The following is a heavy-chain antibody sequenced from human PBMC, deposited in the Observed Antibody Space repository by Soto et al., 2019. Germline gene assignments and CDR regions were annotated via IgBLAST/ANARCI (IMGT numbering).Heavy chain of an antibody. V-gene: IGHV3-30-3*01. CDR1: GFIFSGYS. Sequence: PGGSLRLSCAASGFIFSGYSMHWVRQAPGKGLEWVAVISYDGGNKYYADSVKGRFTISRDNSKNTLYLQMNSLRAEDTTVYYCARDLGVRVVRGVTHYYYYGMDVWGQGTTVTVSS. CDR3: ARDLGVRVVRGVTHYYYYGMDV. D-gene: IGHD3-10*01. J-gene: IGHJ6*02. CDR2: ISYDGGNK.